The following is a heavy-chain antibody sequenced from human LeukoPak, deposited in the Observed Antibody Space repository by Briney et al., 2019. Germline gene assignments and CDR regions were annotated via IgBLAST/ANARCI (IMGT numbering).Heavy chain of an antibody. V-gene: IGHV3-30*04. CDR2: ISYDGSKK. Sequence: GGSLSLSCAASGFTFSSYAMHWVRQAAGKGLEWVAVISYDGSKKYYADSVKGRFTISKDNSKNTLYLQMNSLRAEDTAVYYCARDLLDTYYYGSGSYEGPDYWGQGTLVTVSS. D-gene: IGHD3-10*01. CDR3: ARDLLDTYYYGSGSYEGPDY. J-gene: IGHJ4*02. CDR1: GFTFSSYA.